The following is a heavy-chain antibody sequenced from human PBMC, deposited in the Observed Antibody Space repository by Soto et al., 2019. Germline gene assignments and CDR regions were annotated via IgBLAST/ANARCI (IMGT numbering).Heavy chain of an antibody. D-gene: IGHD3-16*01. CDR3: GRGGYHAYYVDY. CDR2: IKGDGSRT. V-gene: IGHV3-74*01. J-gene: IGHJ4*02. CDR1: GFTFSDYW. Sequence: EVQLVESGGGLVQPGGSLRVSCAASGFTFSDYWMHWVRQAPGKGLVWVARIKGDGSRTDFADSVRGRFTISRDNAANKVYLQMSSLRAEDAAVYFFGRGGYHAYYVDYWGQGTLVTVSS.